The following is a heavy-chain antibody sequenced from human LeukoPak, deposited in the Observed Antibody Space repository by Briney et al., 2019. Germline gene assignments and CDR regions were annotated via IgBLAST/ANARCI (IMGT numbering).Heavy chain of an antibody. V-gene: IGHV4-4*02. CDR3: AREVEGVRAFDI. Sequence: SGTLSRTCAGSGGSISSSNWWSWVRQPPGKGLEWIGEIYHSGSTNYNPSLKSRVTISVDKSKNQFSLKLSSVTAADTAVYYCAREVEGVRAFDIWGQGTMVTVSS. CDR2: IYHSGST. CDR1: GGSISSSNW. J-gene: IGHJ3*02. D-gene: IGHD1-1*01.